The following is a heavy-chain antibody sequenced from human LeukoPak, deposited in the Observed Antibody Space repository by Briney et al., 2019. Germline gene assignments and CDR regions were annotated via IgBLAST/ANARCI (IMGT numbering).Heavy chain of an antibody. CDR2: IYYSGST. J-gene: IGHJ3*02. Sequence: SETLSLTCTVSGGSISSYYWSWIRQPPGKGLEWIGYIYYSGSTNYNPSLKSRVTISVDTSKNQFSLKLSSVTAADTAVYYCASYGDYAGYAFDIWGQGTMVTVSS. CDR3: ASYGDYAGYAFDI. D-gene: IGHD4-17*01. CDR1: GGSISSYY. V-gene: IGHV4-59*01.